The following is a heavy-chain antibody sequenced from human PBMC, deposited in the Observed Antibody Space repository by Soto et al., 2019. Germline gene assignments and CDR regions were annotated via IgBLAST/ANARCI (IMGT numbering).Heavy chain of an antibody. J-gene: IGHJ4*02. D-gene: IGHD1-1*01. V-gene: IGHV4-39*01. Sequence: QVQLQESGPGLVRPSETLSLTCTVSGGSISSGRSYWGWIRQPPGKGLEWIGTISYSGGIFNNPSLRSRVAISVDTSKNQFSLKMNSVTAIDTAVYYCARQRDGASGWNVDYWGQGTLVTVSS. CDR3: ARQRDGASGWNVDY. CDR1: GGSISSGRSY. CDR2: ISYSGGI.